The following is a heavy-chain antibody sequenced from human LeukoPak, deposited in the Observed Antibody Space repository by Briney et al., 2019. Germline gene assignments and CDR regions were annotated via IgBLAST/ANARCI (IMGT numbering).Heavy chain of an antibody. V-gene: IGHV3-30-3*01. CDR2: ISYDGSNK. J-gene: IGHJ5*02. CDR3: ARVGDIVVVHSFDP. D-gene: IGHD2-2*01. CDR1: GFTFSSYA. Sequence: GGSLRLSCAASGFTFSSYAMHWVRQAPGKGLEWVAVISYDGSNKYYADSVKGRFTISRDNSKNTLYLQMNSLRSDDTAVYYCARVGDIVVVHSFDPWGQGTLVTVSS.